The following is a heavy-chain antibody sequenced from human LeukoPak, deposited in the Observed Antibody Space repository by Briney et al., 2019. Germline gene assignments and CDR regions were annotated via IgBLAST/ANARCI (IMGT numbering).Heavy chain of an antibody. J-gene: IGHJ3*02. Sequence: PGGSLRLSCAASGFTFSNYNMNWARQAPGKGLEWISYISSRGDSVYYAYSVQGRFTISRDSGKNSLYLQMNSLRAEDTAVYYWGGGGGAFDIWGQGTMVTVSS. CDR1: GFTFSNYN. CDR3: GGGGGAFDI. V-gene: IGHV3-48*01. CDR2: ISSRGDSV. D-gene: IGHD3-16*01.